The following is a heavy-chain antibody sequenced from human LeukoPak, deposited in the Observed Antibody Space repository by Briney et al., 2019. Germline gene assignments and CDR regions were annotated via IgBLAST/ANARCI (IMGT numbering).Heavy chain of an antibody. CDR1: GGSISSSNW. J-gene: IGHJ4*02. V-gene: IGHV4-4*02. CDR3: ARGRLFCSGGSCYRYGFDY. Sequence: SRTLSLTCAVSGGSISSSNWWSWVRPPPGKGLEWIGEIYHSGSTNYNPSLKSRVTMSVDKSKNQFSLKLSSVTAADTAVYYCARGRLFCSGGSCYRYGFDYWGQGTLVTVSS. D-gene: IGHD2-15*01. CDR2: IYHSGST.